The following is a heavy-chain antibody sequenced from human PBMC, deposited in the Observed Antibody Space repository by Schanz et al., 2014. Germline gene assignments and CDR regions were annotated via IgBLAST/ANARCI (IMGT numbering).Heavy chain of an antibody. V-gene: IGHV1-2*06. Sequence: QVQVIQSGPEVKKPGASVKVSCKASGYTFTNHYLHWVRQAPGQGLEWMGRISPSSGGTNYAQNFQGRVTMTKDTSINTVYMELSTLRSEDTAVYYCARGSCTASGCYDAFDLWGQGTLVTVSS. CDR3: ARGSCTASGCYDAFDL. CDR1: GYTFTNHY. J-gene: IGHJ3*01. CDR2: ISPSSGGT. D-gene: IGHD2-2*01.